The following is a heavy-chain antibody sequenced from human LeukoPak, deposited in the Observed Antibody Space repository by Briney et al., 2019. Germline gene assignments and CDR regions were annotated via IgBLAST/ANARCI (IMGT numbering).Heavy chain of an antibody. CDR3: AKGGGYCGSASCYDRGFYMDV. CDR1: GFTFSDYG. V-gene: IGHV3-33*06. J-gene: IGHJ6*03. D-gene: IGHD2-2*01. Sequence: PGKSLRLSCAASGFTFSDYGMHWVRQAPGKGLEWLAVKWYDGNNEYYADPLKGRFTVSRDNSKNTLYLQMNSLRAEDTAVYYCAKGGGYCGSASCYDRGFYMDVWGKGTTVTVSS. CDR2: KWYDGNNE.